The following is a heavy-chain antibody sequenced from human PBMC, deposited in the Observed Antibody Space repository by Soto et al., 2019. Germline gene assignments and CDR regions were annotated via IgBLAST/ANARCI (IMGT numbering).Heavy chain of an antibody. Sequence: EVQLLESGGGLVQPGGSLRLSCGASGFTFSDNAMTWVRQAPGKGLEWVSSISDDGDSTYYADSVKGRFAVSRDNSKNTLFLHMNSLGAEDTAVYYCAKSLSTAVNDGLDVWGQGTSVTVSS. D-gene: IGHD1-1*01. V-gene: IGHV3-23*01. CDR1: GFTFSDNA. CDR2: ISDDGDST. CDR3: AKSLSTAVNDGLDV. J-gene: IGHJ6*02.